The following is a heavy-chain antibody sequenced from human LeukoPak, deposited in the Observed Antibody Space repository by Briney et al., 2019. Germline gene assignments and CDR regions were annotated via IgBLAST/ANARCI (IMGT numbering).Heavy chain of an antibody. CDR2: IYHSGST. J-gene: IGHJ4*02. V-gene: IGHV4-38-2*01. D-gene: IGHD3-16*01. Sequence: SETVSLTCAVSGYSISSGYYWGWIRQPPGKGLEWIGSIYHSGSTYYNPSLKSRVTISVDTSKDQFSLKLSSVTAADTAVYYCARRNYGYLDYWGQGTLVTVSS. CDR3: ARRNYGYLDY. CDR1: GYSISSGYY.